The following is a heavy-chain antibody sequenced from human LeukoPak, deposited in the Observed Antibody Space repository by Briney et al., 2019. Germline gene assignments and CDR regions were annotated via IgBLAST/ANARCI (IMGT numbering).Heavy chain of an antibody. CDR3: ARDIEGYQLLPFDY. V-gene: IGHV3-48*04. J-gene: IGHJ4*02. D-gene: IGHD2-2*01. CDR1: GFTFSRYD. Sequence: GGSLRLSCAASGFTFSRYDMNWVRQAPGKGLEWISYISSGTITIYYADSVKGRFTISRDNAKNSLYLQMNSLRAEDTAVYYCARDIEGYQLLPFDYWGQGTLVTVSS. CDR2: ISSGTITI.